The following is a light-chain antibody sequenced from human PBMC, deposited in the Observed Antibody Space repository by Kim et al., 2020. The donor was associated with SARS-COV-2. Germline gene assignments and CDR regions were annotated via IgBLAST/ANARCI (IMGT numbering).Light chain of an antibody. V-gene: IGLV3-25*03. CDR2: KDS. J-gene: IGLJ3*02. Sequence: PGQTPRITCSGDALPKQYAYWYQQKPGQAPVLVIYKDSERPSGIPERFSGSSSGTTVTLTISGVQAEDEADYYCQSADSSGTIGVFGGGTKLTVL. CDR3: QSADSSGTIGV. CDR1: ALPKQY.